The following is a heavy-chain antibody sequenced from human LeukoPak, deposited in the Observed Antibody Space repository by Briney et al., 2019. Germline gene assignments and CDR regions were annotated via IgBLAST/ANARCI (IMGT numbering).Heavy chain of an antibody. V-gene: IGHV4-39*02. CDR3: ASPNVDTTQY. CDR1: GGSISSSSFS. CDR2: IYYSGST. D-gene: IGHD5-18*01. J-gene: IGHJ4*02. Sequence: SETLSLTCTVSGGSISSSSFSWGWIRQPPGKGLEWIGGIYYSGSTYYNPSLKSRVTISVDTSRNHFSLKLSSVTAADTAVYYCASPNVDTTQYWGQGTLVTVSS.